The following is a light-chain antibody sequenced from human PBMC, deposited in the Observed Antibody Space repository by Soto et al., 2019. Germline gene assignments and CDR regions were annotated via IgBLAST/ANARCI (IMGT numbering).Light chain of an antibody. CDR3: LQRSDWPRT. Sequence: EIVLTQSPATLSLSPGERATLSSRASQSVSSYLAWYQQKPGQAPRLLIYDASNRATGIPARFSGSGSGTDFTLTISSLEPEDFAVYYCLQRSDWPRTFGQGTKVEIK. J-gene: IGKJ1*01. CDR1: QSVSSY. CDR2: DAS. V-gene: IGKV3-11*01.